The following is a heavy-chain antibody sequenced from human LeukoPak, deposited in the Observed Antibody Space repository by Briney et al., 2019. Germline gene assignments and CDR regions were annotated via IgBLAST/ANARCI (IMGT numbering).Heavy chain of an antibody. CDR3: ARPYSDYDFWSGYYT. J-gene: IGHJ5*02. CDR1: GYTFTSYG. V-gene: IGHV1-18*01. Sequence: ASVKVSCKASGYTFTSYGISWVRQAPGQGLEWMGWISAYNGNANYAQKLQGRVTMTTDASTSTAYMELRSLRSDDTAVYYCARPYSDYDFWSGYYTWGQGTLVTVSS. D-gene: IGHD3-3*01. CDR2: ISAYNGNA.